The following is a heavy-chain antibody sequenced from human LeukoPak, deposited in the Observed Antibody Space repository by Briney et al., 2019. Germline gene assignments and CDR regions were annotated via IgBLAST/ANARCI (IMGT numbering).Heavy chain of an antibody. CDR2: INHSGST. CDR3: ARRRVVVVAATVPSLKRYWYFDL. V-gene: IGHV4-34*01. D-gene: IGHD2-15*01. J-gene: IGHJ2*01. Sequence: SSETLSLTCAVYGGSFSGYYWSRIRQPPGKGLEWIGEINHSGSTNYDPSLKSRVTISVDTSKNQFSLKLSSVTAADTAVYYCARRRVVVVAATVPSLKRYWYFDLWGRGTLVTVSS. CDR1: GGSFSGYY.